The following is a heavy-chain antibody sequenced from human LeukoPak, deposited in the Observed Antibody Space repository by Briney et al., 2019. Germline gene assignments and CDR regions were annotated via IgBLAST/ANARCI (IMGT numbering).Heavy chain of an antibody. CDR3: ARGYGLKYQLLYSGVARYFDY. CDR1: GGSFSGYY. Sequence: PSETLSLTCAVYGGSFSGYYWSWLRQPPGKGLEWIGEINQSGSTNYNPSLKSRVTISVDTSKNQFSLKLRSVTAADTAVYYCARGYGLKYQLLYSGVARYFDYWGQGTLVTVSS. CDR2: INQSGST. J-gene: IGHJ4*02. V-gene: IGHV4-34*01. D-gene: IGHD2-2*02.